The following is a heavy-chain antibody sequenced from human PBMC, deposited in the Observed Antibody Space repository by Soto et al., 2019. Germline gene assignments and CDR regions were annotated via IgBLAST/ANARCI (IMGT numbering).Heavy chain of an antibody. Sequence: QVQLQQWGAGLLKPSETLSLTCAVYGGSFSGYYWSWIRQPPGKGLEWLGEINHSGSTNYNPSLKSRVTISVDTSKNQFSLKLSSVTAADTAVYYCARGLLYDGYCSGGSCYSGFAIDYWGQGTLVTVSS. J-gene: IGHJ4*02. D-gene: IGHD2-15*01. V-gene: IGHV4-34*01. CDR1: GGSFSGYY. CDR2: INHSGST. CDR3: ARGLLYDGYCSGGSCYSGFAIDY.